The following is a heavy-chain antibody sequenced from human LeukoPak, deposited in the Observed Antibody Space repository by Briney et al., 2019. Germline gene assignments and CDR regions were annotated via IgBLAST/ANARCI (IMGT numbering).Heavy chain of an antibody. D-gene: IGHD5-12*01. Sequence: ASVKVSCKASGYTFTSYGITWVRQAPGQGLEWMGWISAYNGNTEYAQIFQGRVTMTTDTSTTTAYMELRSLTSDDTAVYYCARDLSSGYEPTLDYWGQGTLVTVSS. CDR1: GYTFTSYG. J-gene: IGHJ4*02. V-gene: IGHV1-18*01. CDR3: ARDLSSGYEPTLDY. CDR2: ISAYNGNT.